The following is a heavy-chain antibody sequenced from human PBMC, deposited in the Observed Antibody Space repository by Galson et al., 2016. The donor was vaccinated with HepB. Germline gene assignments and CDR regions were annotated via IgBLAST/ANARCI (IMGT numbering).Heavy chain of an antibody. CDR1: GDSISSSSYY. CDR2: IYYSGST. D-gene: IGHD2-15*01. CDR3: ARQSGGWINKLDY. J-gene: IGHJ4*02. Sequence: SETLSLTCTVSGDSISSSSYYWGWIRQPPGMGLAWIGTIYYSGSTYYNPSLKSRVTISVDTSKNQFSLRLRSVTAADTAVYYCARQSGGWINKLDYWGQGILVTVAS. V-gene: IGHV4-39*01.